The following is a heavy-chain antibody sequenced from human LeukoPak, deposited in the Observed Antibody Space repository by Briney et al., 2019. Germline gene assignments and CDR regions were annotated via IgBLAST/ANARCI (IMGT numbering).Heavy chain of an antibody. V-gene: IGHV3-30-3*01. CDR2: ISYDGSNK. Sequence: GRSLRLSCAASGFTFSSYAMHWVRQAPGKGLEWVAVISYDGSNKYYADSVKGRFTISRDNSKNTLYLQMNSLRAEDTAVYYCAKGGGSYYYYYYGMDVWGQGTTVTVSS. CDR1: GFTFSSYA. J-gene: IGHJ6*02. D-gene: IGHD1-26*01. CDR3: AKGGGSYYYYYYGMDV.